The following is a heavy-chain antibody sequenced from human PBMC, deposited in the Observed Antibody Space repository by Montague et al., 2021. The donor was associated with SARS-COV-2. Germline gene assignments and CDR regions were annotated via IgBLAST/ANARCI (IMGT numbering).Heavy chain of an antibody. CDR3: SRVRDYYGSGSYYFDY. D-gene: IGHD3-10*01. V-gene: IGHV3-49*04. CDR1: GFTFGDYA. CDR2: IRSKGYGGTK. Sequence: SLRLSCAGSGFTFGDYAMSWVRQAPGKGLEWVGFIRSKGYGGTKEYAASVKGRFTISRDDSKSIAYLQMNSLKTEDTAVYYCSRVRDYYGSGSYYFDYWGQGTRVTVSS. J-gene: IGHJ4*02.